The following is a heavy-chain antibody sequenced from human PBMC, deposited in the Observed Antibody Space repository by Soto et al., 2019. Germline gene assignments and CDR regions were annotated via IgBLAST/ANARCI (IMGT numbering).Heavy chain of an antibody. V-gene: IGHV3-9*01. CDR2: ISGNSGSI. CDR1: GFTFDDYA. CDR3: AKDAGGGEYYMDV. J-gene: IGHJ6*03. D-gene: IGHD2-15*01. Sequence: EVQLVESGGGLVQPGRSLRLSCAASGFTFDDYAMHWVRQAPGKGLEWVSGISGNSGSIGYADSVKGRFTISRDNAKNSLYLQMNSLRAEDTALYYCAKDAGGGEYYMDVWGKGTTVTVSS.